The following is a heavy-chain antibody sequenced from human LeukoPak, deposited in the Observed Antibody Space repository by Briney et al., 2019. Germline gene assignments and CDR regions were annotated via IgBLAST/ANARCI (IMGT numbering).Heavy chain of an antibody. V-gene: IGHV1-18*01. D-gene: IGHD6-6*01. CDR2: ISAYNGNT. J-gene: IGHJ4*02. CDR3: ARVELPWDIAARPEDY. Sequence: ASVKVSCKASGYTFTSYGISWVRRAPGQGLEWMGWISAYNGNTNYAQKLQGRVTMTTDTSTSTAYMELRSLRSDDTAVYYCARVELPWDIAARPEDYWGQGTLVTVSS. CDR1: GYTFTSYG.